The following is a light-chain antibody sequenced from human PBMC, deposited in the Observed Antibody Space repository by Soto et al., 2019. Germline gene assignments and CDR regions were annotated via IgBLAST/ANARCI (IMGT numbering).Light chain of an antibody. CDR2: AIT. CDR3: CSYTTISTVV. CDR1: SSVVGGNNF. J-gene: IGLJ1*01. V-gene: IGLV2-14*03. Sequence: QSVLTQPASVSGSPGQSITISCTGTSSVVGGNNFVSWYQQHPDKAPKLLIYAITNRPSGVSNRFSGSKSGGTASLTISGLQTEDEADYYCCSYTTISTVVFGTGTKVTVL.